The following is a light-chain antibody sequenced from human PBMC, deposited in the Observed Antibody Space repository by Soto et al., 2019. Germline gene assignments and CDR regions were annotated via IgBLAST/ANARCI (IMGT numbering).Light chain of an antibody. Sequence: QPVLTQPPSASGTPGQRVTISCSGSSSNIGRHTVSWYQQVPGIAPKLLIHTNNQRPSGVTDRFSGSKSGTSASLAISGLQYEDEADYYCAAWDDSLNGLVVFGGGTKLTVL. CDR3: AAWDDSLNGLVV. J-gene: IGLJ2*01. CDR2: TNN. CDR1: SSNIGRHT. V-gene: IGLV1-44*01.